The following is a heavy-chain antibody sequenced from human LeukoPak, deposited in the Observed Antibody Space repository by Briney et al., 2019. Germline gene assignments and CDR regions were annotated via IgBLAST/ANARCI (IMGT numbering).Heavy chain of an antibody. CDR1: GDSMSSGDYY. Sequence: SETLSLTCTVSGDSMSSGDYYWSWIRQPPGKGLEWIAYIYHTGSTYYNPSLRSRVIISVDTSKNQFSLKLSSMTAADMAVYYCARVDGPFDIWGQGTMVTVSS. J-gene: IGHJ3*02. V-gene: IGHV4-30-4*02. CDR3: ARVDGPFDI. D-gene: IGHD5-24*01. CDR2: IYHTGST.